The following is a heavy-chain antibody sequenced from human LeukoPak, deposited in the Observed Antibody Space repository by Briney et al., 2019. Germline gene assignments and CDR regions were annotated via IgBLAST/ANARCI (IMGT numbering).Heavy chain of an antibody. CDR1: GYTFTGYY. Sequence: ASVKVSCKASGYTFTGYYMHWVRQAPGQGLEWMGWINPNSGGTNYAQKFRGRVTMTRDTSISTAYMELSRLRSDDTAVYYCARPMVRGVIPWFDPWGQGTLVTVSS. CDR3: ARPMVRGVIPWFDP. D-gene: IGHD3-10*01. CDR2: INPNSGGT. J-gene: IGHJ5*02. V-gene: IGHV1-2*02.